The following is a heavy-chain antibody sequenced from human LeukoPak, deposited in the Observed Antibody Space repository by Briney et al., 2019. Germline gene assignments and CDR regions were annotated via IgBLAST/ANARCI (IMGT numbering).Heavy chain of an antibody. V-gene: IGHV1-2*06. CDR2: INPNSGGT. Sequence: ASVKVSCKASGYTFTGYYMRWVRQAPGQGLEWMGRINPNSGGTNYAQKFQGRVTMTRDTSISTAYMELSRLRSDDTAVYYCARKTRSVVVVPAATTGYYGMDVWGQGTTVTVSS. CDR1: GYTFTGYY. CDR3: ARKTRSVVVVPAATTGYYGMDV. D-gene: IGHD2-2*01. J-gene: IGHJ6*02.